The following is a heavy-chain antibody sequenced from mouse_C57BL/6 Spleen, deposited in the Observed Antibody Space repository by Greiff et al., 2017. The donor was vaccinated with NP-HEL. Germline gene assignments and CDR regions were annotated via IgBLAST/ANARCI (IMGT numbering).Heavy chain of an antibody. D-gene: IGHD2-3*01. V-gene: IGHV1-80*01. Sequence: QVQLKQSGAELVKPGASVKISCKASGYAFSSYWMNWVKQRPGKGLEWIGQIYPGDGDTNYNGKFKGKATLTAGKSSSTAYMQLSSLTSEDSAVYFCARRGYYDYAMDYWGQGTSVTVSS. CDR3: ARRGYYDYAMDY. J-gene: IGHJ4*01. CDR1: GYAFSSYW. CDR2: IYPGDGDT.